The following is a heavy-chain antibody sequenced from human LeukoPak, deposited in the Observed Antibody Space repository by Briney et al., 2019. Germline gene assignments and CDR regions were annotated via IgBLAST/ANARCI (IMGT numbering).Heavy chain of an antibody. CDR2: IYHSGST. Sequence: SGTLSLTCAVSGGSISSSNWRSWVRQPPGKGLEWIGEIYHSGSTNYNPSLKSRVTISVDKSKNQFSLKLSSGTAADTGVYYCARDSDDSSGYYYQDWGQGTLVTVSS. D-gene: IGHD3-22*01. CDR3: ARDSDDSSGYYYQD. CDR1: GGSISSSNW. J-gene: IGHJ1*01. V-gene: IGHV4-4*02.